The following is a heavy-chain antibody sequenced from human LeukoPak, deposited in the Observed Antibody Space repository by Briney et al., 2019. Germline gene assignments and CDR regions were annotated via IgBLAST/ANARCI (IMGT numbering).Heavy chain of an antibody. CDR3: ARDATTMVRGVVDF. Sequence: WASVKVSCKASGYTFTSYGISWVRQAPGQGLEWMGWISAYNGNTNYAQKLQGRVTMTTDTSTSTAYMELRSLRSDDTAVYYCARDATTMVRGVVDFWGQGTLVTVSS. CDR2: ISAYNGNT. V-gene: IGHV1-18*01. D-gene: IGHD3-10*01. CDR1: GYTFTSYG. J-gene: IGHJ4*02.